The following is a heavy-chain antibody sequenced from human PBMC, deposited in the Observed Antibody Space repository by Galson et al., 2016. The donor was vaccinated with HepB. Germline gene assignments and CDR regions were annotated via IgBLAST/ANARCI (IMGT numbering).Heavy chain of an antibody. CDR2: LSYDANTE. CDR1: GFRFSHYA. D-gene: IGHD2-21*01. V-gene: IGHV3-30-3*01. Sequence: SLRLSCAASGFRFSHYAMHWVRQAPGKGLEWLASLSYDANTEHYADSVKRRFTISSDNTKTTLFLQMNSLSTEDTAIYFCAKARWRCYYFDSWGQGAPVTVSS. J-gene: IGHJ4*02. CDR3: AKARWRCYYFDS.